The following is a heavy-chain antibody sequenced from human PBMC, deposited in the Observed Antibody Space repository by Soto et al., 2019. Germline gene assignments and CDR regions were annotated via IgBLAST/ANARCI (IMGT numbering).Heavy chain of an antibody. Sequence: GGSLRLSCAASGFTFSSYAMSWVRQAPGKGLEWVSAISGSGGSTYYADSVKGRFTISRDNSKNTLYLQMNSLRAEDTAVYYCAKEGDTIMITFGGVIVPNWFDPWGQGTLVTVSS. V-gene: IGHV3-23*01. CDR1: GFTFSSYA. CDR3: AKEGDTIMITFGGVIVPNWFDP. CDR2: ISGSGGST. J-gene: IGHJ5*02. D-gene: IGHD3-16*02.